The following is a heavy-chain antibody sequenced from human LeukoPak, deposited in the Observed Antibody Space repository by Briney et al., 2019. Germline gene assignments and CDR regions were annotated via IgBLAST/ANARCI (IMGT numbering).Heavy chain of an antibody. Sequence: SETLSLTCTVSGGSISSSSYYWGWIRQPPGKGLEWIGSIYYSGSTYYNPSLKSRVTISVDTSKNQFSLKLSSVTAADTAVYYCARVDTAMGDVIDYWGQGTLVTVSS. CDR1: GGSISSSSYY. CDR3: ARVDTAMGDVIDY. CDR2: IYYSGST. V-gene: IGHV4-39*01. D-gene: IGHD5-18*01. J-gene: IGHJ4*02.